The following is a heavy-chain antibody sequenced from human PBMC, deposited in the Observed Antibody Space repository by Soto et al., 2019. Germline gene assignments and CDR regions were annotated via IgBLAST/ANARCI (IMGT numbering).Heavy chain of an antibody. CDR3: VKGRVVVAGIPSLFDC. J-gene: IGHJ4*02. CDR1: GFTFSTYA. D-gene: IGHD2-21*02. CDR2: ISGGGDVT. V-gene: IGHV3-23*01. Sequence: QPGGSLRLSFAASGFTFSTYAMSWVRQAPGKGLEWVSAISGGGDVTYYADSVKGRFTISRDNSKDTLYLQMNSLRAEDTAVYYCVKGRVVVAGIPSLFDCWGQGTLVTVSS.